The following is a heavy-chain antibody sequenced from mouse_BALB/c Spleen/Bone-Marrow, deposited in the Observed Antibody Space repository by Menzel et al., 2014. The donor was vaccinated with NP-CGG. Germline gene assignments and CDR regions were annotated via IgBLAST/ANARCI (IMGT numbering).Heavy chain of an antibody. CDR1: GHTFTTYT. CDR3: AKRDIYYGYDGNAMDY. J-gene: IGHJ4*01. V-gene: IGHV1-4*01. CDR2: INPSSGYT. Sequence: QVQLQQSGAELARPGASVKMSCKDSGHTFTTYTMHWVKQRPGQGLEWIGYINPSSGYTNYNQKFKDKATLTADKSSSTAYMQPSSLTSEDSAVYFCAKRDIYYGYDGNAMDYWGQGTSVTVSS. D-gene: IGHD2-2*01.